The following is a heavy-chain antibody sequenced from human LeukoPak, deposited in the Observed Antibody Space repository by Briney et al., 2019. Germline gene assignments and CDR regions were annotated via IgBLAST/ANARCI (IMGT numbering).Heavy chain of an antibody. Sequence: PSETLSLTCTVSGGPIYSYYWSWIRQTAGKGLEWIGRLYPGVSTNYNPSLKSRVTMSVDTSKNQFALKLSAVTAADTAVYYSTGYSPGHYMDVWGKGTTVTVSS. CDR1: GGPIYSYY. V-gene: IGHV4-4*07. CDR2: LYPGVST. J-gene: IGHJ6*03. CDR3: TGYSPGHYMDV. D-gene: IGHD3-22*01.